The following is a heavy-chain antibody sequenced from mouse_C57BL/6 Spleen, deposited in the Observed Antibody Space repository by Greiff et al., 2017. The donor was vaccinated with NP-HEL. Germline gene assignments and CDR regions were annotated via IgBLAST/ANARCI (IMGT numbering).Heavy chain of an antibody. D-gene: IGHD1-1*01. CDR1: GFTFSDYG. Sequence: EVKVVESGGGLVKPGGSLKLSCAASGFTFSDYGMHWVRQAPETGLEWVAYISSGSSTIYYADTVTGRFTISRDNAKNTLFLQITSLRSEDTAMYYCARDYGSRGGNAMDYWGQGTSVTVSS. CDR3: ARDYGSRGGNAMDY. J-gene: IGHJ4*01. CDR2: ISSGSSTI. V-gene: IGHV5-17*01.